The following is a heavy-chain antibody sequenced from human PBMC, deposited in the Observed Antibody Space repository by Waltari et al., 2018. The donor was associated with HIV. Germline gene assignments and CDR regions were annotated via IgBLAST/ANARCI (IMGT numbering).Heavy chain of an antibody. J-gene: IGHJ2*01. V-gene: IGHV4-39*02. D-gene: IGHD1-26*01. Sequence: QVQLQESGPGLVKPSETLSLVCSVSVGSIKNPDYYWAWIRQPPGTGFEWIGTIYSAVSTYYKPSYKSSLPSRITISADTSKNHFSLRLASVTAADTAVYFCSRLILGTTSRYFAAWGRGTLVTVSS. CDR3: SRLILGTTSRYFAA. CDR2: IYSAVST. CDR1: VGSIKNPDYY.